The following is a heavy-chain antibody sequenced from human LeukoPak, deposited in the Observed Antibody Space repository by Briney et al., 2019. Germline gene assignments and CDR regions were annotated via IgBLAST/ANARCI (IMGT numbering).Heavy chain of an antibody. Sequence: GGSLRLSCAASGFTFSTYGMTWVRQAPGKGLEWVGRIKSKTAGGTTDYAAPVKGRFTISRDDSKNTLYLQMNSLKTEDTAVYYCTTGESMVGTTIHVRWADWGQGTLVTVSS. CDR2: IKSKTAGGTT. J-gene: IGHJ4*02. V-gene: IGHV3-15*01. D-gene: IGHD1-26*01. CDR3: TTGESMVGTTIHVRWAD. CDR1: GFTFSTYG.